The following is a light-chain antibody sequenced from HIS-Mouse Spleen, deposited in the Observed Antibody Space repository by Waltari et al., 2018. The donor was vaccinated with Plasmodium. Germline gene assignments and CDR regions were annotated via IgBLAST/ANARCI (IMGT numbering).Light chain of an antibody. Sequence: SYDLTQPPSVSVPQGQTASITRYGDTLGDKYACWYQQKPGQSPVLVIYQDSKRPPGIPERFSGSNSGNTATLTISGTQAMDEADYYCQAWDSSTAVFGGGTKLTVL. CDR1: TLGDKY. V-gene: IGLV3-1*01. CDR2: QDS. J-gene: IGLJ3*02. CDR3: QAWDSSTAV.